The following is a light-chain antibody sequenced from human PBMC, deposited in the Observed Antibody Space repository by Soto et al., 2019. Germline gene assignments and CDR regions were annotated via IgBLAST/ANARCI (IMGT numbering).Light chain of an antibody. Sequence: EIVLTQSPATLSLSPGESATLSCRASQSVSSHLTWYQQKPGQAPRLLIYDASNRATGIPARFSGSGSGTDFTLTISSLEPEDFALYYCQQRSNWPPTFGQGTKLEIK. CDR1: QSVSSH. CDR3: QQRSNWPPT. V-gene: IGKV3-11*01. CDR2: DAS. J-gene: IGKJ2*01.